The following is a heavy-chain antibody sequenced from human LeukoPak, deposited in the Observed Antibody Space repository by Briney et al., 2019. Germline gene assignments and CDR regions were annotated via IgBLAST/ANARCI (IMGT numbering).Heavy chain of an antibody. D-gene: IGHD3-22*01. CDR3: ARRYHYDTSAYYYGFNH. CDR1: GYTFTDYY. J-gene: IGHJ4*02. CDR2: INPNGGGT. V-gene: IGHV1-2*02. Sequence: GASVKVSCKVSGYTFTDYYMHWVRQVPGQGLEWMGWINPNGGGTNYAQKFQGRVTMTRDTSFNTGYMELSSLRSDDTAVYYCARRYHYDTSAYYYGFNHWGQGTLVTVSS.